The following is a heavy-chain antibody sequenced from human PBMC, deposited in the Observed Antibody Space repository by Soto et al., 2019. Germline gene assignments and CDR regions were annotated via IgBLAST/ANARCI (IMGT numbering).Heavy chain of an antibody. CDR3: ARDPFVDDSSGYYRLEYFQH. CDR2: ISSSGSTI. V-gene: IGHV3-11*01. Sequence: PGGSLRLSCAASGFTFSDYYMSWIRQAPGKGLEWVSYISSSGSTIYYADSVKGRFTISRDNAKNSLYLQMNSLRAEDTAVYYCARDPFVDDSSGYYRLEYFQHWGQGTLVTVSS. D-gene: IGHD3-22*01. CDR1: GFTFSDYY. J-gene: IGHJ1*01.